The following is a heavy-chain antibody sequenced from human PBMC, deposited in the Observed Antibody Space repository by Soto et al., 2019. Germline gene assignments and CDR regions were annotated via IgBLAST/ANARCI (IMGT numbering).Heavy chain of an antibody. J-gene: IGHJ4*02. D-gene: IGHD6-13*01. CDR1: GFTFSSYA. Sequence: QVQLVESGGGVVQPGRSLRLSCAASGFTFSSYAMHGVRQAPGKGLEWVAVISYDGSNKYYADSVKGRFTISRDNSKNTLYLQMNSLRAEDTAVYYCAREEGDSSSWYFDYWGQGTLVTVSS. CDR3: AREEGDSSSWYFDY. V-gene: IGHV3-30-3*01. CDR2: ISYDGSNK.